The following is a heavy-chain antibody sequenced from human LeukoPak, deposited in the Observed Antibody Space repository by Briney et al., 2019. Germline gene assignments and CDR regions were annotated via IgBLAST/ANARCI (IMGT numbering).Heavy chain of an antibody. CDR3: AKDHQGYWADSFDY. Sequence: GGSLRLSCAASGFTFSSYAMTWVRQAPGKRLEWGSAISGSGGSTYFADSVKGRFTVSRDNSKDTLYLQMNSLRAEDTAVYYCAKDHQGYWADSFDYWGQGTLVTVSS. CDR1: GFTFSSYA. V-gene: IGHV3-23*01. D-gene: IGHD6-13*01. CDR2: ISGSGGST. J-gene: IGHJ4*02.